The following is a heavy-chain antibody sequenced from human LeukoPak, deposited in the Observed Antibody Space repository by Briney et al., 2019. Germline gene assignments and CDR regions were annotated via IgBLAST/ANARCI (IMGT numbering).Heavy chain of an antibody. J-gene: IGHJ3*02. CDR1: GFTFSSYG. V-gene: IGHV3-30*18. CDR3: VKNNRQWLVQFAFDI. CDR2: ISYDGSNK. Sequence: PGRSLRLSCAASGFTFSSYGMHWVRQAPGKGLEWVAVISYDGSNKYYADSVKGRFTISRDNSKNTLYLQMNSLRAEDTAVYYCVKNNRQWLVQFAFDIWGQGTMVTVSS. D-gene: IGHD6-19*01.